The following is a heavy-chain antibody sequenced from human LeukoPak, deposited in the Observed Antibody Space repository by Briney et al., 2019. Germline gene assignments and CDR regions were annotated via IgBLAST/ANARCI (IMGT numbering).Heavy chain of an antibody. Sequence: GASVKVSCMVSGYTLTKLSRHWVRQAPGKGLEWVGGFYPEDGETIYAQKFQGRVTITEDTSADTAYMELSSLRSEDTAVYYCVTTPRGAHFDYWGQGTLVTVSS. CDR2: FYPEDGET. D-gene: IGHD3-10*01. V-gene: IGHV1-24*01. CDR3: VTTPRGAHFDY. J-gene: IGHJ4*02. CDR1: GYTLTKLS.